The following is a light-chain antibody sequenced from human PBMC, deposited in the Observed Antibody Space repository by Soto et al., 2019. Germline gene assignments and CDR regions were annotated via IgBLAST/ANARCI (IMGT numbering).Light chain of an antibody. Sequence: QSALTQPASVSGSPGQSITISCAGTSSDVGAYTYVSWYQQHPGRAPKLMIYDVSNRPSGVSNRFSGSKSGNTASLTISGFQAEDEADYYCTSYTSSSTPYVFGGGTKVTVL. CDR3: TSYTSSSTPYV. CDR1: SSDVGAYTY. V-gene: IGLV2-14*01. J-gene: IGLJ1*01. CDR2: DVS.